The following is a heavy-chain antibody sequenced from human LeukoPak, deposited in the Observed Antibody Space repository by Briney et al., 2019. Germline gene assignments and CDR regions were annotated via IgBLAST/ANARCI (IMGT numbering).Heavy chain of an antibody. J-gene: IGHJ2*01. CDR3: ARATGTTKGSSWYFDL. CDR1: GGSISSYY. V-gene: IGHV4-4*07. CDR2: IYTSGST. D-gene: IGHD1-7*01. Sequence: SETLSLTCTVSGGSISSYYWSWIRQPAGKGLEWIGRIYTSGSTNYNPSLKSRVTMSVDTSKNQFSLKLSSVTAADTAVYYCARATGTTKGSSWYFDLWGRGTLVTVSS.